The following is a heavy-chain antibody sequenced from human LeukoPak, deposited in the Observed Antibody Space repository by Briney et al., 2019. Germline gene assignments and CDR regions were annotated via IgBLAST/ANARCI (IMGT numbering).Heavy chain of an antibody. D-gene: IGHD6-6*01. Sequence: ASVKVSXKASGYTFTGYYMHWVRQAPGQGLEWMGWINPNSGGTNYAQKFQGRVTMTRDTSISTAYMELSRLRSDDTAVYYCAKYSSSHYYYYMDVWGKGTTVTVSS. CDR3: AKYSSSHYYYYMDV. V-gene: IGHV1-2*02. CDR2: INPNSGGT. CDR1: GYTFTGYY. J-gene: IGHJ6*03.